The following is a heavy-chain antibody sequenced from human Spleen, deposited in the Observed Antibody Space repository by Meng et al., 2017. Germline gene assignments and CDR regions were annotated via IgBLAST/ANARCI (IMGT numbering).Heavy chain of an antibody. CDR2: IYYTGST. CDR3: AKVAGIGARSWFDP. CDR1: GGAITCNNW. V-gene: IGHV4-4*02. Sequence: QVQLETWRPGLVETSGPCSLTGAVSGGAITCNNWWTWVRQPPGKGLEWIGEIYYTGSTNYNPSLKSRLTISVDKSKNQFSLKLSSVTAADTAVYYCAKVAGIGARSWFDPWGQGILVTGYS. D-gene: IGHD6-6*01. J-gene: IGHJ5*02.